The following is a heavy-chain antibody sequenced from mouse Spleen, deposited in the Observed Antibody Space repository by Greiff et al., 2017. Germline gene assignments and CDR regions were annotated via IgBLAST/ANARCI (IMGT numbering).Heavy chain of an antibody. CDR2: INYDGSST. CDR3: ARGPTVVAPSGGYFDV. CDR1: GFTFSDYY. J-gene: IGHJ1*03. V-gene: IGHV5-16*01. D-gene: IGHD1-1*01. Sequence: EVMLVESEGGLVQPGSSMKLSCTASGFTFSDYYMAWVRQVPEKGLEWVANINYDGSSTYYLDSLKSRFIISRDNAKNILYLQMSSLKSEDTATYYCARGPTVVAPSGGYFDVWGTGTTVTVSS.